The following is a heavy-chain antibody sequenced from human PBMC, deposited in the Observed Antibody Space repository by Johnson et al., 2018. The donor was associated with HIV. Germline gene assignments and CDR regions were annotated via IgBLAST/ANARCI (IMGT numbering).Heavy chain of an antibody. J-gene: IGHJ3*02. CDR2: IRYDGSNK. Sequence: QVQLVESGGGLVRPGGSLRLSCAASGFTFSSYGMHWVRQAPGKGLEWVAFIRYDGSNKYYADSVKGRFTISRDNSKNTLYLQMNSLRAEDTAIYYCARDSGGQLRLAFDIWGQGTMVTVSS. CDR1: GFTFSSYG. CDR3: ARDSGGQLRLAFDI. V-gene: IGHV3-30*02. D-gene: IGHD2-2*01.